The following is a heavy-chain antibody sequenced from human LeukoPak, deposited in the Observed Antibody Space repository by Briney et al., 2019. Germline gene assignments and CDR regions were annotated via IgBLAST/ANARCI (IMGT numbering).Heavy chain of an antibody. Sequence: GRSLSLSCTASGFTFSTYGMHWVRQAPGKGPEWVAVISNDGSNKYYAESVKGRFTISRDNSKNTLSLQMNSLRAEDTAVYYCARLLGTGYSSGWLEINWFDPWGQGTLVTVSS. CDR2: ISNDGSNK. CDR3: ARLLGTGYSSGWLEINWFDP. CDR1: GFTFSTYG. D-gene: IGHD6-19*01. V-gene: IGHV3-30*03. J-gene: IGHJ5*02.